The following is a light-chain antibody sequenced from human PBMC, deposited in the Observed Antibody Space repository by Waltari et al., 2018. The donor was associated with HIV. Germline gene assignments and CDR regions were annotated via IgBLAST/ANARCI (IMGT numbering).Light chain of an antibody. CDR1: SSDVGGYNY. Sequence: QSALTQPASVSGSPGQSITISCTGTSSDVGGYNYVSWYQPLPGKAPKRMIYEVSNRPSGVSNRFSGAKSGNTASLTISGLQAEDEADYYCSSYTSSSTLVFGGGTKLTVL. V-gene: IGLV2-14*01. CDR3: SSYTSSSTLV. CDR2: EVS. J-gene: IGLJ2*01.